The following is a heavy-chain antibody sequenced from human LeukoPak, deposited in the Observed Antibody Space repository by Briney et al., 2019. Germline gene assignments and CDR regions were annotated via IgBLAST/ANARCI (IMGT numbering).Heavy chain of an antibody. J-gene: IGHJ4*02. D-gene: IGHD3-16*01. Sequence: QPGGSLRLSCAASGFTFSSYEMNWVRHAPGKGLEPVSYISSSGGTIYYADSLKGRFTISRDNAKNSLDLQMNSLRAEDTAVYYCARGLWGSSGYSVGYWGQGNLVTVSS. CDR3: ARGLWGSSGYSVGY. CDR1: GFTFSSYE. CDR2: ISSSGGTI. V-gene: IGHV3-48*03.